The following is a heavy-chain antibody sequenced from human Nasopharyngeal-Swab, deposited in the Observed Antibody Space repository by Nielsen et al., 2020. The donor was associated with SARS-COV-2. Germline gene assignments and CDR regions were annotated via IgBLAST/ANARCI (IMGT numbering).Heavy chain of an antibody. D-gene: IGHD2-2*01. CDR2: IKSKTDGGTT. CDR3: TTDLCSSTSCYGPFYYYYYGMDV. Sequence: GGSLRLSCAASGFTFSNAWMSWVRQAPGKGLEWVGRIKSKTDGGTTDYAAPVKGRFTISRDDSKNTLYLQMNSLKTEDTAVYYFTTDLCSSTSCYGPFYYYYYGMDVWGQGTTVTVSS. CDR1: GFTFSNAW. V-gene: IGHV3-15*01. J-gene: IGHJ6*02.